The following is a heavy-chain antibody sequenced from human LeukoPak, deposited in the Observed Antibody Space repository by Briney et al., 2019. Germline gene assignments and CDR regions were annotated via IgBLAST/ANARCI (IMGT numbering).Heavy chain of an antibody. J-gene: IGHJ6*03. D-gene: IGHD3-10*01. CDR3: ARLGSGFLYYYYYYYMDV. V-gene: IGHV4-34*01. CDR2: INHSGST. Sequence: SETLSLTCTVSGGSISSYYWSWIRQPPGKGLEWIGEINHSGSTNYNPSLKSRVTISVDTSKNQFSLKLSSVTAADTAVYYCARLGSGFLYYYYYYYMDVWGKGTTVTISS. CDR1: GGSISSYY.